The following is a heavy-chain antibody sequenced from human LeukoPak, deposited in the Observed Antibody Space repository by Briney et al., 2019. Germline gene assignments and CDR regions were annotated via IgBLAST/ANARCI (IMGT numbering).Heavy chain of an antibody. CDR3: ARGGGSGWTDYYYYMDV. CDR2: IIPIFGTA. Sequence: SVKVSCKASGGTFSSYAISWVRQAPGQGLEWMGRIIPIFGTANYAQKFQGRVTITTDESTSTAYMELSSLRSEDTAVYYCARGGGSGWTDYYYYMDVWGKGTTVTVSS. J-gene: IGHJ6*03. D-gene: IGHD6-19*01. CDR1: GGTFSSYA. V-gene: IGHV1-69*05.